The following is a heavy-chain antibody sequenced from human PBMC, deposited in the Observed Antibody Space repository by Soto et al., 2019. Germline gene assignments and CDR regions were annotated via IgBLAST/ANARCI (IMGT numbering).Heavy chain of an antibody. V-gene: IGHV1-3*01. CDR3: ARSSGYYYLEY. CDR1: GYTFTNYA. CDR2: INAGNGNT. D-gene: IGHD3-22*01. Sequence: QVQLVQSGAEVKKPGASVKVSCKASGYTFTNYAMHWVRQAPGQRLEWMGWINAGNGNTKYSQQFQGRVTITRDTSASTAYTELSSLRSEDTAVYYCARSSGYYYLEYWGQGTLVTVSS. J-gene: IGHJ4*02.